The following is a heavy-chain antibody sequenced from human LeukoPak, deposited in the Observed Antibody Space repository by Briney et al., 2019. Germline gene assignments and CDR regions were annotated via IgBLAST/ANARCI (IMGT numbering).Heavy chain of an antibody. J-gene: IGHJ6*02. CDR3: ARAGASYAMDV. CDR1: GVTFSSDS. Sequence: GGSVRLSCVASGVTFSSDSMHWVRQAPGKGLVWVSRIFVDGSSTSYADSVKGRFTISRDNTKNTLYLQMSSLRDDDTAVYYCARAGASYAMDVWGQGTTVTVS. V-gene: IGHV3-74*01. D-gene: IGHD1-14*01. CDR2: IFVDGSST.